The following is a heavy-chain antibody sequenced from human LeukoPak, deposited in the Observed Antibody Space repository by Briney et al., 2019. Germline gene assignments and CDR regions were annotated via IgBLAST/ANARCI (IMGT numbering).Heavy chain of an antibody. D-gene: IGHD6-6*01. CDR1: GFTFSNAW. V-gene: IGHV3-15*01. Sequence: PGGSLRLSCAASGFTFSNAWMNWVRQAPGKGLEWVGRIKSKTDGGTTDYAAPVKGRFTISRDDSKNALYLQMNSLKTEDTAVYYCTTPSDFEYSSSSDGFDYWGQGTLVTVSS. CDR2: IKSKTDGGTT. J-gene: IGHJ4*02. CDR3: TTPSDFEYSSSSDGFDY.